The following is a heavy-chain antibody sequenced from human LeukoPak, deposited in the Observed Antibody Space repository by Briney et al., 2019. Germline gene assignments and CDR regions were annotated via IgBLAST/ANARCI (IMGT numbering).Heavy chain of an antibody. CDR2: ISYDGSNK. D-gene: IGHD6-19*01. V-gene: IGHV3-30-3*01. J-gene: IGHJ4*02. CDR1: GFTFSSYA. CDR3: AKDNSGWPRGGVDY. Sequence: GGSLRLSCAASGFTFSSYAMHWVRQAPGKGLEWVAVISYDGSNKYYADSVKGRFTISRDNSKNSPYLQMNSLRAEDTALYYCAKDNSGWPRGGVDYWGQGTLVTVSS.